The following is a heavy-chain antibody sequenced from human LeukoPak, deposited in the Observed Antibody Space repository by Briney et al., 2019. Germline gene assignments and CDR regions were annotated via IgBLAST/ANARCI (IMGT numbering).Heavy chain of an antibody. CDR3: ARDDGYNRNFDY. D-gene: IGHD5-24*01. Sequence: GGSLRLSCAASGFTFSSNAMTWVRQAPGKGLEWVSAIHGSDDNTHYADSVKGRFTISRDNAKNSLYLQMNSLRAEDTAVYYCARDDGYNRNFDYWGQGTLVTVSS. CDR2: IHGSDDNT. J-gene: IGHJ4*02. V-gene: IGHV3-23*01. CDR1: GFTFSSNA.